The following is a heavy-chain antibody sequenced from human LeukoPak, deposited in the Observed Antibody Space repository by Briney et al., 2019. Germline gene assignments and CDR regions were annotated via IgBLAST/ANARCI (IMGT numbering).Heavy chain of an antibody. Sequence: SETLSLTCTVSGGSVNSGNYYWTWIRQPAGKGLEWIGRIYTSGSTNYNPSLKSRVTISIDASKNQFSLRPSSVTAADTAVYYCTRGGELMNFWGQGTLATVSS. V-gene: IGHV4-61*02. J-gene: IGHJ4*02. D-gene: IGHD1-26*01. CDR1: GGSVNSGNYY. CDR2: IYTSGST. CDR3: TRGGELMNF.